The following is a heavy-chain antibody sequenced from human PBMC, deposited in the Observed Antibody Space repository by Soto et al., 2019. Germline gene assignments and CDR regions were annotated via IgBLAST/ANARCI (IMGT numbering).Heavy chain of an antibody. Sequence: QLQLQESGPGLVKPSETLSLTCTVSGGSISSSSYYWGWIRQPPGKGLEWIGSIYYSGSTYYNPSLKSRVTISVDTSKTQYSLKLSYVSAADAAVYYCARSYYYDSSGYYLYFDYWGQGTLVTVSS. V-gene: IGHV4-39*01. D-gene: IGHD3-22*01. CDR2: IYYSGST. CDR3: ARSYYYDSSGYYLYFDY. J-gene: IGHJ4*02. CDR1: GGSISSSSYY.